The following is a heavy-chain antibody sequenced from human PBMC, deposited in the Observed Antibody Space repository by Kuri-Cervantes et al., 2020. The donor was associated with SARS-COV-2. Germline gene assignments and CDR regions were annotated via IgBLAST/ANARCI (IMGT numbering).Heavy chain of an antibody. CDR1: GFSLSNARMG. J-gene: IGHJ5*02. V-gene: IGHV2-26*01. CDR2: IFSNDEK. Sequence: SGPTLVKPTETLTLTCTVSGFSLSNARMGVSWIRQPPGKALEWLAHIFSNDEKSYCTSLKSRLTISKDTSKSQVVLTMTNMDPVDTATYYCARIGSSWYLHSPWFDPWGQGTLVTVSS. D-gene: IGHD6-13*01. CDR3: ARIGSSWYLHSPWFDP.